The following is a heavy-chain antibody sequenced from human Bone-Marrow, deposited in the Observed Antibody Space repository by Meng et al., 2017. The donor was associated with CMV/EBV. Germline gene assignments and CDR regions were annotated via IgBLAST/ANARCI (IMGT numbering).Heavy chain of an antibody. CDR1: GYTFTGYY. CDR3: ARSEGYYYYGMDG. V-gene: IGHV1-2*02. J-gene: IGHJ6*02. Sequence: ASVKVSCKASGYTFTGYYMHWVRQAPGQGLEWMGWINPNSGGTNYAQKFQGRVTMTRDTSISTASMELSRLRSDDTAVYYCARSEGYYYYGMDGWGQGTTVTVSS. CDR2: INPNSGGT.